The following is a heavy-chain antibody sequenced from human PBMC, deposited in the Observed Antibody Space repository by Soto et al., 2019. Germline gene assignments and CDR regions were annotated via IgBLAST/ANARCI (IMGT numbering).Heavy chain of an antibody. Sequence: SETMSLTCTVSGGSISSSSYYRGWIRQPPGKGLEWIGSIYYSGSTYYNPSLKSRVTISVDTSKNQFSLKLSSVTAADTAVYYCARRRYSSGWYFDYWGQGTLVTVSS. CDR1: GGSISSSSYY. V-gene: IGHV4-39*01. J-gene: IGHJ4*02. CDR2: IYYSGST. CDR3: ARRRYSSGWYFDY. D-gene: IGHD6-19*01.